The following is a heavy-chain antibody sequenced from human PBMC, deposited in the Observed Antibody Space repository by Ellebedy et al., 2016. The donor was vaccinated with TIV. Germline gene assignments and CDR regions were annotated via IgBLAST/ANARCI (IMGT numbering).Heavy chain of an antibody. CDR2: FDPTDGDT. V-gene: IGHV1-24*01. CDR1: GSTLNEFG. Sequence: AASVKVSCKLSGSTLNEFGIHWVRQAPGKGLEWVGGFDPTDGDTAYAHNLEGRVTLTEDTSINTAYMELISLKSADTAVYFCALWEKLDGAETSGFDVWGQGTMVTVSS. CDR3: ALWEKLDGAETSGFDV. D-gene: IGHD1-26*01. J-gene: IGHJ3*01.